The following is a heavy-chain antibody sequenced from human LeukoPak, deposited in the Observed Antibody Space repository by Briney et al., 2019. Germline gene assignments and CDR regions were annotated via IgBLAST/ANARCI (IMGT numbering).Heavy chain of an antibody. V-gene: IGHV4-4*09. CDR1: GGSNNSYY. Sequence: PSETLSLSCTVSGGSNNSYYWSWIRQPPGEGLEWIGCTLPSGNANYSPSLKSRVTISIDTSRNQFSLKLSSVTAADTAMYYCARKAPKKGWFDPWGQGTLVTVSS. J-gene: IGHJ5*02. CDR3: ARKAPKKGWFDP. CDR2: TLPSGNA.